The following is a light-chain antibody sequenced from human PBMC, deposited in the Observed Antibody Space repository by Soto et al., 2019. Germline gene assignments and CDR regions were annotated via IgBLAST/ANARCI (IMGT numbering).Light chain of an antibody. CDR2: AAS. CDR1: QTISGY. J-gene: IGKJ5*01. CDR3: QQRSNWPRSIT. V-gene: IGKV1-39*01. Sequence: DIQMTQSPYSLSASVGDRVTITCRASQTISGYLNWYQQKPGKAPELPIYAASYLGNGVPSRFSGSGSGTYFTLTISSLEPEDFAVYYCQQRSNWPRSITFGQGTRLEIK.